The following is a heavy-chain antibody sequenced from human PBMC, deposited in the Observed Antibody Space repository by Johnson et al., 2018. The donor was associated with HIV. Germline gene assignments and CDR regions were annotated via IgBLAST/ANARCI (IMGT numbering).Heavy chain of an antibody. D-gene: IGHD3-22*01. CDR2: ISWNSGSI. V-gene: IGHV3-9*01. Sequence: VHLVESGGGLVQPGRSLRLSCAASGFTFDDYAMHWVRQAPGKGLEWVSGISWNSGSIGYADSVKGRFTISRDNAKNSLYLQMNGLRAEDTALYYCARRINYDSSGVYLGDAFDIWGQGTMVTVSS. J-gene: IGHJ3*02. CDR1: GFTFDDYA. CDR3: ARRINYDSSGVYLGDAFDI.